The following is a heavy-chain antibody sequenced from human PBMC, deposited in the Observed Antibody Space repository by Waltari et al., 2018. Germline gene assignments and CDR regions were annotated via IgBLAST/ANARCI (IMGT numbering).Heavy chain of an antibody. D-gene: IGHD1-7*01. V-gene: IGHV1-69-2*01. CDR2: MDPELGET. Sequence: EVQLVQSGAEVKKPGATVKISCKASGYTFTEYYMHWVQQAPGKGLEWVGRMDPELGETKYAEKFQGRATITADTSIDTAYMELSSLRSDDTAIFYCARTTTFKSLDYWGQGTLVTVSS. J-gene: IGHJ4*02. CDR3: ARTTTFKSLDY. CDR1: GYTFTEYY.